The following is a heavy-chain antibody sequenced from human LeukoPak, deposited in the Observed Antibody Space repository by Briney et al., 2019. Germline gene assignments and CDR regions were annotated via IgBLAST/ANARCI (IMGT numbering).Heavy chain of an antibody. CDR2: INSDGSST. Sequence: GGSLRLSCAASGFTFSSYWMHWVRQAPGKGLVWVSRINSDGSSTNYADSVKGRFNISRDKAKNTLYRQMNSLRAEDTAVYYCAREPADSGYCSGGSCPEYYFDYWGQGTLVTVSS. CDR1: GFTFSSYW. D-gene: IGHD2-15*01. CDR3: AREPADSGYCSGGSCPEYYFDY. V-gene: IGHV3-74*01. J-gene: IGHJ4*02.